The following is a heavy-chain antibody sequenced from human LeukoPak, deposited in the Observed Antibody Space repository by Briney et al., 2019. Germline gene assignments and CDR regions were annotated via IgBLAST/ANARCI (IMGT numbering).Heavy chain of an antibody. D-gene: IGHD3-22*01. CDR2: INHSGST. V-gene: IGHV4-34*01. Sequence: PSETLSLTCAVSGGPFSDYYWSLIRQPPGKGLEWIGEINHSGSTNYNPSLKSRVTISVDTSKNQISLKLSSVTAADTAVYYCARHSSGYYAMDVWGQGTTVIDSS. CDR3: ARHSSGYYAMDV. J-gene: IGHJ6*02. CDR1: GGPFSDYY.